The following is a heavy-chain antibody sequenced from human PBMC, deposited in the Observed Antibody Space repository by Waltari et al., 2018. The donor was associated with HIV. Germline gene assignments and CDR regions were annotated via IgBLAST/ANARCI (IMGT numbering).Heavy chain of an antibody. Sequence: QVQLQQWGAGLLKPSETLSLTCAVYGGSFSGYYWSWIRQPPGKGLEWIGEINHSGSTNYNPSLKSRVTISVDTSKNQFSLKLSSVTAADTAVYYCARGVQPQRNWFDPWGQGTLVTVSS. J-gene: IGHJ5*02. CDR1: GGSFSGYY. D-gene: IGHD2-2*01. CDR3: ARGVQPQRNWFDP. CDR2: INHSGST. V-gene: IGHV4-34*01.